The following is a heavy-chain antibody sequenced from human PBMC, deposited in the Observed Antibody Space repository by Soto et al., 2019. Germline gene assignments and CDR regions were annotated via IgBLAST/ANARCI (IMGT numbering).Heavy chain of an antibody. V-gene: IGHV1-69*13. CDR3: ARLLNNGWYRIDY. Sequence: SVKVSCKASGGTFSSYAISWVRQAPGQGLEWMGGIIPIFGTANYAQKFQGRVTITADESTSTAYMELSSLRSEDTAVYYCARLLNNGWYRIDYWGQGTLVTVSS. J-gene: IGHJ4*02. D-gene: IGHD6-19*01. CDR1: GGTFSSYA. CDR2: IIPIFGTA.